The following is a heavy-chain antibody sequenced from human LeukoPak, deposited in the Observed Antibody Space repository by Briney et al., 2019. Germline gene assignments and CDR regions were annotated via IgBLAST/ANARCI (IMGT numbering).Heavy chain of an antibody. CDR3: ARRRGDFWSDYYAFDY. J-gene: IGHJ4*02. V-gene: IGHV4-59*08. CDR2: IYYSGST. D-gene: IGHD3-3*01. Sequence: KPSETLSLTCTVSGGSISNSYWSWIRQPPGKGLEWMGYIYYSGSTDYNPSLTSRVTISLDTSKNQFSLKLSSVTAADTAVYYCARRRGDFWSDYYAFDYWGQGTLVTISS. CDR1: GGSISNSY.